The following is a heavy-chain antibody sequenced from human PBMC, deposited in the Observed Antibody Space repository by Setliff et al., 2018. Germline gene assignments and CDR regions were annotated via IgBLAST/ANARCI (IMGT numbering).Heavy chain of an antibody. V-gene: IGHV1-69*06. CDR3: ARESTAKNFWGEYSDY. CDR2: IIPIFGTA. Sequence: SVKVSCKASGGTFSSYDISWVRQAPGQGLEWMGRIIPIFGTANYAQKFQGRVTITADKSTNTVCMQLSSLRSEDTAVYYCARESTAKNFWGEYSDYWGQGTLVTVSS. D-gene: IGHD3-3*01. J-gene: IGHJ4*02. CDR1: GGTFSSYD.